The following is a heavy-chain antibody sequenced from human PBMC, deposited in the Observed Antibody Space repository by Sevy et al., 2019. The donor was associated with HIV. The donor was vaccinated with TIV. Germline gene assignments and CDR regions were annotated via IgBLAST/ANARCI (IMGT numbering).Heavy chain of an antibody. CDR1: GYTFTGYY. Sequence: DAVKVSCKASGYTFTGYYMHWVRQAPRQGLERMGWINPNSGGTNYAQKFQGRVTMTRDTSISTAYMELSRLRSDDTAVYYSATRSQYGDRTFDYWGQGTLVTVSS. CDR2: INPNSGGT. V-gene: IGHV1-2*02. CDR3: ATRSQYGDRTFDY. J-gene: IGHJ4*02. D-gene: IGHD4-17*01.